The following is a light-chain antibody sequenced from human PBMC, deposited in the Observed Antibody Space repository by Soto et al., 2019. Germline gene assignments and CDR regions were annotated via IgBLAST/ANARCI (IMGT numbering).Light chain of an antibody. CDR3: QQYGISPR. Sequence: EIALTQSPGILSLSPGERATLSCRSSHSVSSNYLAWYQQKPGQAPRLLIYDVSSRATGIPDRFSGSGSRPDFTLPISRLEPVDFAVYYCQQYGISPRFGQGTKVEIK. CDR2: DVS. J-gene: IGKJ1*01. CDR1: HSVSSNY. V-gene: IGKV3-20*01.